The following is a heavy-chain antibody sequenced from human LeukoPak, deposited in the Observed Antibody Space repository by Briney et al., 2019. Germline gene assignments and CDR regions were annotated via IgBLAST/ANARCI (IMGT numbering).Heavy chain of an antibody. V-gene: IGHV1-18*01. D-gene: IGHD3-10*01. Sequence: GASVKVFCKASGYTFTSYGISWVRQAPGQGLEWMGWISAYNGNTNYAQKLQGRVTMTTDTSTSTAYMELRSLRSDDTAVYYCASSVSGSGSYLFDYWGQGTLVTVSS. CDR2: ISAYNGNT. CDR1: GYTFTSYG. CDR3: ASSVSGSGSYLFDY. J-gene: IGHJ4*02.